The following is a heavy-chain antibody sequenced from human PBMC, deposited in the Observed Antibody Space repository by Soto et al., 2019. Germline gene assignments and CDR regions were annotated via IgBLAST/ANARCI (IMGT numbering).Heavy chain of an antibody. J-gene: IGHJ3*02. CDR1: GFTFRNYP. CDR2: ISYDGSNR. D-gene: IGHD1-26*01. V-gene: IGHV3-30-3*01. Sequence: PGGSLRLSCAASGFTFRNYPMNWVRQAPDKGLQWVAVISYDGSNRDYADSVRGRFTISRDNSKNTLYLQMNSLRPEDTAVYYCAQLLGGSYASEIWGQGTMVTVSS. CDR3: AQLLGGSYASEI.